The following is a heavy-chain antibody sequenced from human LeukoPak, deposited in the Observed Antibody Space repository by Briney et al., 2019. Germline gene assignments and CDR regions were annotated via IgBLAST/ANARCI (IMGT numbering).Heavy chain of an antibody. CDR3: ARERNPLNYDSSGYAA. CDR1: GFTFSSYW. Sequence: PGGSLRLSXAASGFTFSSYWMHWVCQAPGKGLVWVSRINSDGSTTSYADSVKGRFTISRDNAKNTLYLQMNSLRAEDTAVYYCARERNPLNYDSSGYAAWGQGTLVTVSS. J-gene: IGHJ5*02. D-gene: IGHD3-22*01. V-gene: IGHV3-74*01. CDR2: INSDGSTT.